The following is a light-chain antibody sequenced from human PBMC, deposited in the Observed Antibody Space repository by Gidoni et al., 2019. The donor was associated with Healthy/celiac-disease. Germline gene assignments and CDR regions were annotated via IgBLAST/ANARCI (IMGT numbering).Light chain of an antibody. Sequence: EIVLTQSPGTLSLSPGERATLSCRASQSVSSSYLAWYQHKPGQAPRLLIYGASNRASGIPDRFSGSGSGTDFTLTISRLEPEDFAVYYCHYYSRSPPITFGGGTKVEIK. V-gene: IGKV3-20*01. CDR1: QSVSSSY. CDR3: HYYSRSPPIT. CDR2: GAS. J-gene: IGKJ4*01.